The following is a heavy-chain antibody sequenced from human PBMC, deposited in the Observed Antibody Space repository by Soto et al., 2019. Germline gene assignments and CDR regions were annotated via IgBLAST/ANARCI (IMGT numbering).Heavy chain of an antibody. V-gene: IGHV1-3*01. Sequence: ASVKVSCTASGYTFTSYAMHWVRQAPGQRLEWMGWINAGNGNTKYSQKFQGRVTITRDTSASTAYMELSSLRSEDTAVYYCARDAYSSGWYHYWGQGTLVTVSS. D-gene: IGHD6-19*01. J-gene: IGHJ4*02. CDR2: INAGNGNT. CDR3: ARDAYSSGWYHY. CDR1: GYTFTSYA.